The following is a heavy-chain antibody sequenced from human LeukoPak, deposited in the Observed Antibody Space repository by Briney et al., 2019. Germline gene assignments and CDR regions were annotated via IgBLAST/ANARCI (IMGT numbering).Heavy chain of an antibody. CDR2: ISGDGGST. Sequence: GGSLRLSCAASGFTFDDYAMHWVRQAPGKGLEWVSLISGDGGSTYYADSVKGRFTISRDNSKNSLYLQMNSLRTEDTALYYCAKDIGNFFGVGNHDYWGQGTLVTVSS. J-gene: IGHJ4*02. CDR1: GFTFDDYA. CDR3: AKDIGNFFGVGNHDY. V-gene: IGHV3-43*02. D-gene: IGHD3-3*01.